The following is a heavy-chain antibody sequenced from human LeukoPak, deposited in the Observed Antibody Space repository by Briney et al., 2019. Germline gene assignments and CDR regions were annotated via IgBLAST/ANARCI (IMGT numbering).Heavy chain of an antibody. J-gene: IGHJ4*02. CDR2: IYYGGST. CDR1: GGSISSSSYY. D-gene: IGHD7-27*01. V-gene: IGHV4-39*07. CDR3: ASRILGNDY. Sequence: SETLSLTCTVSGGSISSSSYYWRWIRQPPGKGLEWIGSIYYGGSTSYNPSLKSRVTRSVDTSKNQFSLQLSSVTPGDTAVYYCASRILGNDYWGQGTLVTVSS.